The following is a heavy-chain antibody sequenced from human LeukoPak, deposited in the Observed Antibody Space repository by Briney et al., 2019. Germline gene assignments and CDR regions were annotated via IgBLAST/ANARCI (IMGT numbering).Heavy chain of an antibody. CDR2: ISAYNGNT. D-gene: IGHD2-2*01. Sequence: EASVKVSCKASGYTFTSYGISWVRQAPGQGLEWMGWISAYNGNTNYVQKLQGRVTMTTDTSTSTAYMELRSLRSDGTAVYYCARDRDIVVVPAAQYNWFDPWGQGTLVTVSS. V-gene: IGHV1-18*01. J-gene: IGHJ5*02. CDR1: GYTFTSYG. CDR3: ARDRDIVVVPAAQYNWFDP.